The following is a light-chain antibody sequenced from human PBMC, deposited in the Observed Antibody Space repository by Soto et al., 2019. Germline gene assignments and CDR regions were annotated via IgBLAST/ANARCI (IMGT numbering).Light chain of an antibody. V-gene: IGKV3-11*01. Sequence: EIVLTQSPATLSLSPGERATLSCRASQSVSSYLAWYQQKPGQAPRLLIYDASNRATGIPARFSGSGSGTDFTLTISSLETEDFAVYYCQQRSNWPPITFGQGTRQEIK. CDR1: QSVSSY. CDR2: DAS. CDR3: QQRSNWPPIT. J-gene: IGKJ5*01.